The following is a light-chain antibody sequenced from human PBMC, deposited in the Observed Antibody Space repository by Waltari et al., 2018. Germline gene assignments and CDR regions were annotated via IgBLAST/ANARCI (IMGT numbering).Light chain of an antibody. CDR2: RAS. CDR3: QQYNSYST. CDR1: QGINTW. V-gene: IGKV1-5*03. Sequence: QMTQSPSTLSASVGDRITITCRARQGINTWLAWYQQKPGKAPKLLIHRASTVETGVPSRFSGSGSGTEFTLTISSLQPEDFATYYCQQYNSYSTFGPGTRVDIK. J-gene: IGKJ3*01.